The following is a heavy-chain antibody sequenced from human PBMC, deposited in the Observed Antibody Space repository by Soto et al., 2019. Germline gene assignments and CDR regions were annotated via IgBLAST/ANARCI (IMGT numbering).Heavy chain of an antibody. CDR1: GGSFSGYY. CDR2: IYYSGST. V-gene: IGHV4-59*01. J-gene: IGHJ4*02. D-gene: IGHD3-22*01. CDR3: ARGRAYYYDSSGYYPFDY. Sequence: PSETLSLTCAVYGGSFSGYYWSWIRQPPGKGLEWIGYIYYSGSTNYNPSLKSRVTISVDTSKNQFSLKLSSVTAADTAVYYCARGRAYYYDSSGYYPFDYWGQGTLVTVSS.